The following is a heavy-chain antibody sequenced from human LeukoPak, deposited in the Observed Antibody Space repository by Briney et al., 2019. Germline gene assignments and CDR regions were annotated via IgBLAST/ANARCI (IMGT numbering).Heavy chain of an antibody. CDR2: ISANSGNT. CDR1: GYTFTDNG. D-gene: IGHD5-24*01. J-gene: IGHJ4*02. V-gene: IGHV1-18*01. Sequence: ASVKVSCKASGYTFTDNGISWVRQAPGEGLAWMGWISANSGNTLFVQKFQGRVSMTTDTSSSKAYMELRSLRSDDTAIYYCARDRDYRFDYWGQGTLVTVPS. CDR3: ARDRDYRFDY.